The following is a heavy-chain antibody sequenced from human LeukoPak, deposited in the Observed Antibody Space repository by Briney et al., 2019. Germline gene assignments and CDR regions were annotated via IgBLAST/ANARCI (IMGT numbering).Heavy chain of an antibody. D-gene: IGHD2-2*01. CDR2: ISAYNGNT. Sequence: GASVKVSCKASGYTFTSYGISWVRQAPGQGLEWMGWISAYNGNTNYAQKLQGRVTMTTDTSTSTACMELRSLRSDDTAVYYCASPRGYCSSTSCPFDYWGQGTLVTVSS. CDR3: ASPRGYCSSTSCPFDY. J-gene: IGHJ4*02. V-gene: IGHV1-18*01. CDR1: GYTFTSYG.